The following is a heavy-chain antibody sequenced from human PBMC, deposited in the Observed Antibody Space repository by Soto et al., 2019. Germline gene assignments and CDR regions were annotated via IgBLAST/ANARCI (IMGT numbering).Heavy chain of an antibody. D-gene: IGHD2-15*01. Sequence: QVQLVQSGAEVQKPGASVKISCKASGYTFTRYTMNWVRQAPGQRLEWMGWINPDNGTTKSSQKFQDRVIITRDTSARTAYMDLSSLRSEDTAVYYCARGIATGQRDPWGQGTLVTVSS. CDR3: ARGIATGQRDP. J-gene: IGHJ5*02. V-gene: IGHV1-3*01. CDR2: INPDNGTT. CDR1: GYTFTRYT.